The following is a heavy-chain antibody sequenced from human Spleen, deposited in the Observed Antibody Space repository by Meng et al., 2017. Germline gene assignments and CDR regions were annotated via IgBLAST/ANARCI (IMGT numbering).Heavy chain of an antibody. CDR2: IYHSGST. Sequence: QPQLQESGPGLVKPSQTLSLTCSVAGGSTSTSGYYWDWIRQTPGKGMEWSGEIYHSGSTNYNPSLKSRVTISVDKSKNQFSLKLSSVTAADTAVYYCARYPKPFCSSSSCYHWFDPWGQGTLVTVSS. D-gene: IGHD2-2*01. CDR3: ARYPKPFCSSSSCYHWFDP. J-gene: IGHJ5*02. V-gene: IGHV4-39*07. CDR1: GGSTSTSGYY.